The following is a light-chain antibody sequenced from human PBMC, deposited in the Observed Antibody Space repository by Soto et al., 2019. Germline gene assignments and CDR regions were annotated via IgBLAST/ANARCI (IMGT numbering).Light chain of an antibody. CDR1: SSGIGGYDS. CDR2: GVS. Sequence: QSALTQPASVCGSPGQSITISCTGTSSGIGGYDSVSWYQQHPGKARKLIIYGVSDRSSGLSNRFSGSKSGNTASLTISALQAEDEADYYCSSFTSSTTYVFGSGTKVTVL. CDR3: SSFTSSTTYV. V-gene: IGLV2-14*01. J-gene: IGLJ1*01.